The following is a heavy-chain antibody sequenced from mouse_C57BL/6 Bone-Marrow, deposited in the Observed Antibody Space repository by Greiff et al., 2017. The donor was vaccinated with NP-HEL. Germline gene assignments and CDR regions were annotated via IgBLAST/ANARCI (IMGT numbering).Heavy chain of an antibody. D-gene: IGHD2-1*01. CDR1: GYAFSSSW. CDR2: IYPGDGDT. Sequence: VQLQQSGPELVKPGASVKISCKASGYAFSSSWMNWVKQRPGKGLEWIGRIYPGDGDTNYNGKFKGKATLTADKSSSTAYMQLSSLPSEDSAVYFCSRSGNYPFDYWGQGTTLTVSS. J-gene: IGHJ2*01. V-gene: IGHV1-82*01. CDR3: SRSGNYPFDY.